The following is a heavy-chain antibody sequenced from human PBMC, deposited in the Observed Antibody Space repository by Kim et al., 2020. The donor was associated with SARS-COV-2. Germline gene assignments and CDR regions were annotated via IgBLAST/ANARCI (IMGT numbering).Heavy chain of an antibody. V-gene: IGHV3-23*01. CDR1: GLTLSSYT. CDR2: IPRGGTVT. Sequence: GGSLRLSCTASGLTLSSYTVNWVRQAPGKGLEWVSSIPRGGTVTYYADSLSGRFTISRDNSKNTVYLQMNNLRAEDTALYYCVNDRGQCLGDFGSWGQGTLVTVSS. D-gene: IGHD6-19*01. J-gene: IGHJ4*02. CDR3: VNDRGQCLGDFGS.